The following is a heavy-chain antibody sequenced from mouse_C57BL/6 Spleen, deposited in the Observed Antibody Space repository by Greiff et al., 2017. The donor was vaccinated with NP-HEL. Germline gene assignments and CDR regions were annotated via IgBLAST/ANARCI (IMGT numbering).Heavy chain of an antibody. CDR1: GFTFSDYG. D-gene: IGHD1-1*01. V-gene: IGHV5-17*01. CDR2: ISSGSSTI. CDR3: ARPLRGGAMDY. Sequence: EVHLVESGGGLVKPGGSLKLSCAASGFTFSDYGMHWVRQAPEKGLEWVAYISSGSSTIYYADTVKGRFTISRDNAKNTLFLQMTSLRSEDTAMYYCARPLRGGAMDYWGQGTSVTVSS. J-gene: IGHJ4*01.